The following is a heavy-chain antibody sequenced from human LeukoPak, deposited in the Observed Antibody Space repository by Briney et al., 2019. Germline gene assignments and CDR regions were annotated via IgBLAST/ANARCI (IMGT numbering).Heavy chain of an antibody. V-gene: IGHV3-30*01. J-gene: IGHJ4*02. CDR1: GFTFSSYA. CDR2: ISYDGSNK. CDR3: ARGLGGSSSGYYFDY. D-gene: IGHD6-6*01. Sequence: GGSLRLFCAASGFTFSSYAMHWVRQAPGKGLEWVAVISYDGSNKYYADSVKGRFTISRDNSKNTLYLQMNSLRAEDTAVYYCARGLGGSSSGYYFDYWGQGTLVTVSS.